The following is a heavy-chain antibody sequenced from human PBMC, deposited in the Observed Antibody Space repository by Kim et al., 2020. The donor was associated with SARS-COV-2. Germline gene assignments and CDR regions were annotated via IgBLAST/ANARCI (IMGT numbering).Heavy chain of an antibody. D-gene: IGHD3-9*01. CDR1: GYTFTSYG. CDR3: ARSLPILTCYWSDAFDV. CDR2: ISAYNGNT. Sequence: ASVKVSCKASGYTFTSYGISWVRQAPGQGLEWMGWISAYNGNTNYAQKFQGRVTMTTDTSTSTAYMELRSLRSDDTAVYYCARSLPILTCYWSDAFDVWGQGTMVTVSS. J-gene: IGHJ3*01. V-gene: IGHV1-18*01.